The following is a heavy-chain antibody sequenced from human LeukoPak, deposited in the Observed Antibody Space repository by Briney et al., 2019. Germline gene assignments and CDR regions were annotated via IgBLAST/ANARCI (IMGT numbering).Heavy chain of an antibody. D-gene: IGHD2-21*02. CDR3: ARTTSMTASGYDY. V-gene: IGHV1-8*03. Sequence: ASVKVSCKASGYTFTNYHINWVRQASGQGLEWMTWINPDTGDKGYARKFQDRVTITTDTSISTAYMELSSLSPEDTAVYFCARTTSMTASGYDYWGQGTLVTVSS. J-gene: IGHJ4*02. CDR2: INPDTGDK. CDR1: GYTFTNYH.